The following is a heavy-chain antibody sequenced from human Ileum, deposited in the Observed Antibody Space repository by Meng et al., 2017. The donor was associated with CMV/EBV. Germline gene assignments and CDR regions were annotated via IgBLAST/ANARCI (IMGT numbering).Heavy chain of an antibody. J-gene: IGHJ6*02. D-gene: IGHD2-2*01. Sequence: SETLSLTCAVSGGSISSSNWWSWVRQPPGKGLEWIGEIYHSGSTNYNPSLKSRVTISVDKSKNQFSLKLSSVTAADTAVYYCARFRRYCSSTSCDYYYYYGMDVWGQGITVTVSS. CDR1: GGSISSSNW. CDR3: ARFRRYCSSTSCDYYYYYGMDV. CDR2: IYHSGST. V-gene: IGHV4-4*02.